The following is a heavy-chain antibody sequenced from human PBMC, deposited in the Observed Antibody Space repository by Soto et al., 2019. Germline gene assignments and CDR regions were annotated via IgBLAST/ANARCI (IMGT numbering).Heavy chain of an antibody. CDR3: ARDPFIGPQDGPKDDYYYGMDL. J-gene: IGHJ6*02. CDR2: ISYDGSNK. Sequence: GGSLRLSCAASGFTFSSYAMHWVRQAPGKGLEWVAVISYDGSNKYYADSVKGRFTISRDNSKNTLYLQMNSLRAEDTAVYYCARDPFIGPQDGPKDDYYYGMDLWGQGTTVTVSS. CDR1: GFTFSSYA. V-gene: IGHV3-30-3*01. D-gene: IGHD3-16*02.